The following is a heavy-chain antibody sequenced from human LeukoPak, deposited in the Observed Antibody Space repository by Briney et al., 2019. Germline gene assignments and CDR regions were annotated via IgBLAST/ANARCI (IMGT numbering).Heavy chain of an antibody. J-gene: IGHJ4*02. D-gene: IGHD6-19*01. Sequence: SETLSLTCIVSGGSISSSSYYWAWLRQPPGRGREWSASILYGESTHYNPSLKSRITILVDTSKNQFSLKLSSVTAADTAVYYCVSVYNSGWPDYWGQGTLVTVSS. CDR1: GGSISSSSYY. CDR2: ILYGEST. V-gene: IGHV4-39*07. CDR3: VSVYNSGWPDY.